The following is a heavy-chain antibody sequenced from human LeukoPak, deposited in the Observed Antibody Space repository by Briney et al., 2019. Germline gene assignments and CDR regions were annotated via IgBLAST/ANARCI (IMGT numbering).Heavy chain of an antibody. Sequence: TLSPMVDDRGGGIECRYWWSLHQSQEKGLEWIGEINHSGSTNYNPSLKSRVTISVDTSKNQFSLKLSSVTAADTAVYYCARGDYDSSGYIPDYFDYWGQGTLVTVSS. D-gene: IGHD3-22*01. CDR2: INHSGST. CDR3: ARGDYDSSGYIPDYFDY. CDR1: GGGIECRY. V-gene: IGHV4-34*01. J-gene: IGHJ4*02.